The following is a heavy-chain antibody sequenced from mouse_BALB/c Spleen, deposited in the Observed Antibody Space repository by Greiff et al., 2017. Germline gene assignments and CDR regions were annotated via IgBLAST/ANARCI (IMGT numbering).Heavy chain of an antibody. V-gene: IGHV14-1*02. CDR2: IDPENGNT. CDR1: GFNIKDYY. J-gene: IGHJ2*01. Sequence: DVKLVESGAELVRPGALVKLSCKASGFNIKDYYMHWVKQRPEQGLEWIGWIDPENGNTIYDPKFQGKASITADTSSNTAYLQLSSLTSEDTAVYYCARGAGGSSYYFDYWGQGTTLTVSS. CDR3: ARGAGGSSYYFDY. D-gene: IGHD1-1*01.